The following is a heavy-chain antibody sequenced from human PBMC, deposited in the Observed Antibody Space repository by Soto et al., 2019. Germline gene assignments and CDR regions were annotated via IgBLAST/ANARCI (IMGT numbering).Heavy chain of an antibody. J-gene: IGHJ5*02. D-gene: IGHD6-13*01. CDR1: GYSISSSNG. Sequence: SETLSLTCAVSGYSISSSNGWGWIRQPPGKGLEWIGYISPSGSTYYNPSLQSRVTMSVDTSKNQFSLRLSSATAMDTAVYYCAKIVATGRGPWFDPWGQGTLVTVSS. V-gene: IGHV4-28*01. CDR3: AKIVATGRGPWFDP. CDR2: ISPSGST.